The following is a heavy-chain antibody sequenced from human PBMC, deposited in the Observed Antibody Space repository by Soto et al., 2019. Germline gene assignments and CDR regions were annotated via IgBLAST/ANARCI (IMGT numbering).Heavy chain of an antibody. Sequence: GGSLRLSCAASGFTFSSYGMHWVRQAPGKGLEWVAVISYDGSNKYYADSVKGRLTISRDNSKNTLYLQMNSLRAEDTAVYYCAKGRERDHAIVSWGPTQFDYWGQGTLVTVSS. D-gene: IGHD2-15*01. J-gene: IGHJ4*02. CDR3: AKGRERDHAIVSWGPTQFDY. CDR1: GFTFSSYG. V-gene: IGHV3-30*18. CDR2: ISYDGSNK.